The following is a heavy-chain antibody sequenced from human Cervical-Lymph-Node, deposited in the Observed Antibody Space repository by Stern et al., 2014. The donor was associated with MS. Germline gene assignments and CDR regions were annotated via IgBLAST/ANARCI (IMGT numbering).Heavy chain of an antibody. V-gene: IGHV2-5*02. Sequence: ESGPTLVKPTQTLTLTCTFSGFSLRTSGVAVGLIRQPPGKALEWLALIYWDDDKRYSASLKSRLTITKDTPKNQVVLTTTNMDPVDTATYYCAHRHYSGWFDPWGQGILVTVSS. CDR3: AHRHYSGWFDP. J-gene: IGHJ5*02. CDR2: IYWDDDK. CDR1: GFSLRTSGVA. D-gene: IGHD5-18*01.